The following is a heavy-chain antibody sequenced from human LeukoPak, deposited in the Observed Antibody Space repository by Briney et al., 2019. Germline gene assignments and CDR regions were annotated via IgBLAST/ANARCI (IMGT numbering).Heavy chain of an antibody. CDR3: AREIVAGTNFDY. CDR2: INPNSGGT. V-gene: IGHV1-2*06. J-gene: IGHJ4*02. D-gene: IGHD6-19*01. Sequence: ASVKVSCKASGYTFTGYYMHWVRQAPGQGLEWMGRINPNSGGTYYAQKFQGRVTMTRDTSISTAYMELSRLRSDDTAVYYCAREIVAGTNFDYWGQGTLVTVSS. CDR1: GYTFTGYY.